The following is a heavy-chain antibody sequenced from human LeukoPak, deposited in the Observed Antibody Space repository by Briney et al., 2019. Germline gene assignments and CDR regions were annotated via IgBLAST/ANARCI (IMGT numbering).Heavy chain of an antibody. D-gene: IGHD6-6*01. CDR1: GYTFTTYY. CDR3: ARYRSSPPGGFDY. Sequence: ASVRVSCTASGYTFTTYYIHWVRQAPGQRLEWMGIINPSGGSTNYAQKFQGRVTMTRDTSTSTVYLELSSLRSEDTAVYYCARYRSSPPGGFDYWGQGTLVTVSS. V-gene: IGHV1-46*01. J-gene: IGHJ4*02. CDR2: INPSGGST.